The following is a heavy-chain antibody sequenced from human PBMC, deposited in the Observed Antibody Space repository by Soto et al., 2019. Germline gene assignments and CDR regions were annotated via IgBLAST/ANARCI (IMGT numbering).Heavy chain of an antibody. Sequence: QVQLAQSGAEVKKPGASVKVSCKASGYTFTTYGISWVRQAPGQGLEWMGWISGYDGYTHYAQKVQGRVTMTTDTTTSTAYMELRSLRSDDTAVYYCARDESRYCSGSTCYGYFDYWGQGTLVTVSS. CDR1: GYTFTTYG. V-gene: IGHV1-18*01. CDR3: ARDESRYCSGSTCYGYFDY. D-gene: IGHD2-15*01. J-gene: IGHJ4*02. CDR2: ISGYDGYT.